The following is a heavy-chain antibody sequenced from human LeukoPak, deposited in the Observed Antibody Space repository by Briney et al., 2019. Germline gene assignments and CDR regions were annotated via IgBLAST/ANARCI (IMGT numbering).Heavy chain of an antibody. CDR3: AGQRREYSGNSGLYYYYMDV. J-gene: IGHJ6*03. Sequence: MTSETLSLTCTVSDDPINSGVYYWSWIRQSPGKGLEWIGYIYYSGSTDYSPSLKSRVTVSADTSKNQFSLRLSSVTAADTAIYYCAGQRREYSGNSGLYYYYMDVWGKGTTVTVSS. D-gene: IGHD4-23*01. CDR2: IYYSGST. V-gene: IGHV4-61*08. CDR1: DDPINSGVYY.